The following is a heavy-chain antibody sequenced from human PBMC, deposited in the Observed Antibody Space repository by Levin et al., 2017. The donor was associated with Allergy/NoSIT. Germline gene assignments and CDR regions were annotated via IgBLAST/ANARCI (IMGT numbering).Heavy chain of an antibody. Sequence: GGSLKISCVASGFTFSDVWMSWVRQAPGKGLEWLGRIKSKSNGGATDYAAPVKGRFTISRDDSKNTLYLQMHSLKTEDTAVYYCTTDPRDWGQGTLVTVSS. D-gene: IGHD5-24*01. CDR3: TTDPRD. CDR1: GFTFSDVW. J-gene: IGHJ4*02. V-gene: IGHV3-15*01. CDR2: IKSKSNGGAT.